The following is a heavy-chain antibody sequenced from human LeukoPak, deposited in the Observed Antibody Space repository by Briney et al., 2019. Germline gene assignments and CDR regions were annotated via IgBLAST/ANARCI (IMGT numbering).Heavy chain of an antibody. CDR2: MNPNSGNT. V-gene: IGHV1-8*01. D-gene: IGHD3-16*01. CDR1: GYTFTSYD. CDR3: AREEGGNYYYMDV. Sequence: ASVKVSCKASGYTFTSYDINWVRQATGQGLEWMGWMNPNSGNTGYVQKFLGRVTMTIDSSTSTAYMELRSLRSDDTAVYYCAREEGGNYYYMDVWGKGTTVTVSS. J-gene: IGHJ6*03.